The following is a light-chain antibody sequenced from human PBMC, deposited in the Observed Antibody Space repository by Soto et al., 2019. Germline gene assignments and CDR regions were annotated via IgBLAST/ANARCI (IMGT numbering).Light chain of an antibody. V-gene: IGKV3-11*01. Sequence: EIVLTHSPGTLSLSPGERATLSFSSSQSVSNFLAWYQQKPGQAPRLLIYDASNRATGIPVRFSGSGSGTDFTLTISSLEPEDFGLYYCQQRSDWFTFGQGTRLEIK. J-gene: IGKJ5*01. CDR2: DAS. CDR3: QQRSDWFT. CDR1: QSVSNF.